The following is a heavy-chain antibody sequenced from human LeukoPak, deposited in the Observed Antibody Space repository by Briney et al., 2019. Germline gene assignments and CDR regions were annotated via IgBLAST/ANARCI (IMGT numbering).Heavy chain of an antibody. CDR1: GFTVSSNY. CDR3: ARSSSWYYFDY. J-gene: IGHJ4*02. D-gene: IGHD6-13*01. CDR2: IYSGGST. Sequence: GGSLRLSCAASGFTVSSNYMSWVRRAPGKGLEWVSVIYSGGSTYYADSVKGRFTISRDNSKNTLYLQMNSLRAEDAAMYYCARSSSWYYFDYWGQGTLVTVSS. V-gene: IGHV3-53*01.